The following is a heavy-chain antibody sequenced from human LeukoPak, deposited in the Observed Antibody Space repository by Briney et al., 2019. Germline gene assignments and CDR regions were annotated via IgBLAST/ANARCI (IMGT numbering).Heavy chain of an antibody. CDR3: ARDYDSSGYTHFDY. J-gene: IGHJ4*02. CDR2: IYYSGST. D-gene: IGHD3-22*01. CDR1: GGSISSYY. V-gene: IGHV4-59*01. Sequence: SETLSLTCTVSGGSISSYYWSWIRQPPGKGLEWIGCIYYSGSTNYNPSLKSRVTISVDTSKNQFSLKLSSVTAADTAVYYCARDYDSSGYTHFDYWGQGTLVTVSS.